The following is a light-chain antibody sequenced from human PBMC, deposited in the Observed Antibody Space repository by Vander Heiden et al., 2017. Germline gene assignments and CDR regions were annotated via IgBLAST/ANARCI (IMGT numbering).Light chain of an antibody. J-gene: IGKJ5*01. CDR2: LGS. V-gene: IGKV2-28*01. CDR1: QSLLHSNGYNY. Sequence: DIVMTQSPRYLHVTPGEPGSISCRTRQSLLHSNGYNYMDGDLQKAGQSPQLLFYLGSNRAYWVPDRFSGSGYVTHFSLKFSRVEVDDVGGYYCLQSLQTPSITFGQGTRLDIK. CDR3: LQSLQTPSIT.